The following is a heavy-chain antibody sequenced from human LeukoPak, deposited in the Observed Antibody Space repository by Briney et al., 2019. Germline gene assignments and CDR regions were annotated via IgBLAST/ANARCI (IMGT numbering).Heavy chain of an antibody. D-gene: IGHD3-3*01. CDR2: INHSGST. Sequence: GSLRLSCVVSGISLSNYAMSGVRQAPGKGLEWIGEINHSGSTNYNPSLKSRVTISVDTSKNQFSLKLSSVTAADTAVYYCARGIVLRFLEWLSPRRYFDLWGRGTLVTVSS. CDR3: ARGIVLRFLEWLSPRRYFDL. CDR1: GISLSNYA. J-gene: IGHJ2*01. V-gene: IGHV4-34*01.